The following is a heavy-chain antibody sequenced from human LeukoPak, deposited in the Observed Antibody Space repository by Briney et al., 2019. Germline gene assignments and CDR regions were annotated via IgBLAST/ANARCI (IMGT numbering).Heavy chain of an antibody. CDR3: ARDQIAVAGNAFDI. CDR2: ISSSGSTI. V-gene: IGHV3-11*04. Sequence: KPGGSLRLSCAASGFTFSDYYMSWIRQAPGKGLEWVSYISSSGSTIYYADSVKGRFTISRDNAKNSLYPQMNSLRAEDTAVYYCARDQIAVAGNAFDIWGQGTMVTVSS. CDR1: GFTFSDYY. J-gene: IGHJ3*02. D-gene: IGHD6-19*01.